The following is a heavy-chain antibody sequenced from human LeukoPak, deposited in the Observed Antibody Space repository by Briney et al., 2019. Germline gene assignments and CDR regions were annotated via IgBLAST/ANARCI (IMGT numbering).Heavy chain of an antibody. CDR1: GYXFTNFG. CDR3: ARDGTSTDDY. CDR2: ISGNNDNT. V-gene: IGHV1-18*01. D-gene: IGHD2-2*01. Sequence: ASVKVSCRASGYXFTNFGMSWVRQAPGQGLEWVGWISGNNDNTNYAQKFQGRVTMTTDTYTSTAYMDLKSLRADDTAVYYCARDGTSTDDYWGQGTLVTVSS. J-gene: IGHJ4*02.